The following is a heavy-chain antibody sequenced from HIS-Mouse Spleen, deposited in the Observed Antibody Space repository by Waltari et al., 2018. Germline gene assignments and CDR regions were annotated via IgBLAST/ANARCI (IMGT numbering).Heavy chain of an antibody. J-gene: IGHJ5*02. CDR2: INPNSGGT. D-gene: IGHD7-27*01. CDR1: GYTFTGSY. Sequence: QVQLVQSGAEVKKPGASVKVSCKASGYTFTGSYMHWVRKGPGQGLERMGWINPNSGGTNYAQKFQGRVTMTRDTSISTAYMELSRLRSDDTAVYYCARVVELGIDWFDPWGQGTLVTVSS. CDR3: ARVVELGIDWFDP. V-gene: IGHV1-2*02.